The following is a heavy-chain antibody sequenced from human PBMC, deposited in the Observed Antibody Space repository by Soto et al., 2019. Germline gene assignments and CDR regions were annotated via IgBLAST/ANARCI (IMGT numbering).Heavy chain of an antibody. V-gene: IGHV3-30-3*01. CDR3: ARVDIVLMVYAVGMDV. J-gene: IGHJ6*02. Sequence: QVQLVESGGGVVQPGRSLRLSCAASGFTFSSYAMHWVRQAPGKGLEWVAVISYDGSNKYYADSVKGRFTISRDNSKNTLYLQMNSLRAEDTAVYYCARVDIVLMVYAVGMDVWGQGTTVTVSS. D-gene: IGHD2-8*01. CDR2: ISYDGSNK. CDR1: GFTFSSYA.